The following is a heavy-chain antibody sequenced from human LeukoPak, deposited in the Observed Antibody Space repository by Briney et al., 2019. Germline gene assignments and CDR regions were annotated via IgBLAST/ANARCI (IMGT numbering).Heavy chain of an antibody. Sequence: ASVKVSCKASGGTFSSYAISWVRQAPGQGLEWMGGIIPIFGTANYAQKFQGRVTITADESTSTAYMELSSLRSEDTAVYYCARGGTYSSGYYENWFDPWGQGTLVTVSS. J-gene: IGHJ5*02. CDR2: IIPIFGTA. V-gene: IGHV1-69*13. D-gene: IGHD3-22*01. CDR1: GGTFSSYA. CDR3: ARGGTYSSGYYENWFDP.